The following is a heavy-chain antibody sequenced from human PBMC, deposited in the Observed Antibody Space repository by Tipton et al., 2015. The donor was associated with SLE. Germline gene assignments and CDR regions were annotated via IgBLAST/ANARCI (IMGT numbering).Heavy chain of an antibody. CDR3: AKEARGY. CDR2: ISYDGSNK. Sequence: SLRLSCAASGFTFSSYAMHWVRQAPGKGLEWVAVISYDGSNKYYADSVKGRFTISRDNSKNTLYLQMNSLRAEDTAVYYCAKEARGYWGQGTLVTVSS. V-gene: IGHV3-30-3*01. CDR1: GFTFSSYA. D-gene: IGHD3-10*01. J-gene: IGHJ4*02.